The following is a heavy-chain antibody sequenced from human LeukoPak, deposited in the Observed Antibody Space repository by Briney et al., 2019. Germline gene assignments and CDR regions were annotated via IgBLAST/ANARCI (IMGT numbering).Heavy chain of an antibody. D-gene: IGHD4-23*01. CDR2: IYYSGST. CDR1: GGSISSSSYY. Sequence: SEALSLTCTVSGGSISSSSYYWGWIRQPPGKGLEWIGSIYYSGSTYYNSSLKSRVTISVDTSKNQFSLKLSSVTAADTAVYYCARQDYGGNSVEYWGQGTLVTVPS. CDR3: ARQDYGGNSVEY. J-gene: IGHJ4*02. V-gene: IGHV4-39*01.